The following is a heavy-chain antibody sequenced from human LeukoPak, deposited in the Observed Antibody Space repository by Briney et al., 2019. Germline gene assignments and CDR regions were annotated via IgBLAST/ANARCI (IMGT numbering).Heavy chain of an antibody. Sequence: GGSLRLSCAASGFTFSSYAMSWVRQAPGKGLEWVSAISNSGGSTYYADSVQGRFTISRDNSKNTLYLQMNSLRAEDTAVYYCASQPLWLAMIREYWGQGTLVTVSS. CDR2: ISNSGGST. CDR3: ASQPLWLAMIREY. V-gene: IGHV3-23*01. D-gene: IGHD5-12*01. CDR1: GFTFSSYA. J-gene: IGHJ4*02.